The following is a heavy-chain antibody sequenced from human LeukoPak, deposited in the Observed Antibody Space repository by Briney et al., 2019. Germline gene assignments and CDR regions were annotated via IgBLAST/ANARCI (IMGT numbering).Heavy chain of an antibody. J-gene: IGHJ4*02. CDR1: GFTFSNYW. Sequence: GGSLRLSCAASGFTFSNYWMLWVRQAPGKGPVWVSRIKSDGSSTRFADSVQGRFTISRDNGKNTLYLQMNSLRAEDTAVYYGARGGETNNWYPGYFDYWGQGALVTVSS. CDR2: IKSDGSST. D-gene: IGHD1-1*01. CDR3: ARGGETNNWYPGYFDY. V-gene: IGHV3-74*01.